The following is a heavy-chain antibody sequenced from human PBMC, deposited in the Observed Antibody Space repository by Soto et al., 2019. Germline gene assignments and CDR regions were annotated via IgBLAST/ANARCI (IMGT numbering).Heavy chain of an antibody. J-gene: IGHJ6*02. CDR3: ARVRYSGYDYPDYYYGMDV. V-gene: IGHV1-8*01. CDR1: GYTFTSYD. Sequence: ASVKVSCKASGYTFTSYDINWVRQATGQGLEWMGWMNPNSGNTGYAQKFQGRVTMTRNTSISTAYMELSSLRSEDTAVYYCARVRYSGYDYPDYYYGMDVWAKGPRSPSP. CDR2: MNPNSGNT. D-gene: IGHD5-12*01.